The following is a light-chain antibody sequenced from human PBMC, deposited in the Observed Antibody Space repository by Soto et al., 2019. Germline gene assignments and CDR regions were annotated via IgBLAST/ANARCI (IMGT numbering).Light chain of an antibody. V-gene: IGKV1-5*01. CDR1: QSVGNW. CDR2: DAS. Sequence: DIQMTQSPSILSASVGDRVTITCRASQSVGNWLAWYQQKPGKAPKLLIFDASTLEGGVPSRVSGSGSGTEFTLTISSLQPDDFATYYCQQYNTYSTFGQGTKVDIK. J-gene: IGKJ1*01. CDR3: QQYNTYST.